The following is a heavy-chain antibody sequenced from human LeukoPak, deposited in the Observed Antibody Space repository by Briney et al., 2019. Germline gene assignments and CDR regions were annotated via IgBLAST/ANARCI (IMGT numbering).Heavy chain of an antibody. CDR1: GGSISSGGYY. J-gene: IGHJ3*02. V-gene: IGHV4-30-2*01. D-gene: IGHD2-2*01. CDR3: ARDSQLLLHAFDI. Sequence: PSETLSLTCTVSGGSISSGGYYWSWIRQPPGKGLEWIGYIYHSGSTYYNPSLKSRVTISVDRSKNQFSLKLSSVTAADTAVYYCARDSQLLLHAFDIWGQGTMVTVSS. CDR2: IYHSGST.